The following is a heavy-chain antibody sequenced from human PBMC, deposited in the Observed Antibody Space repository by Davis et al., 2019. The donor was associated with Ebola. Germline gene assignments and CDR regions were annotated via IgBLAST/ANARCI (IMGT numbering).Heavy chain of an antibody. V-gene: IGHV3-74*01. Sequence: PGGSLRLSCAASGFTLSSYWMHWVRQVPGKGLVWISRINSDGSSTSYAGSVKGRFTISRDNAKNTLYLQMNSLRAEDTAVYYCARIAVAGTGTWVGFDIWGQGTTVTVSS. D-gene: IGHD6-19*01. CDR1: GFTLSSYW. CDR2: INSDGSST. CDR3: ARIAVAGTGTWVGFDI. J-gene: IGHJ3*02.